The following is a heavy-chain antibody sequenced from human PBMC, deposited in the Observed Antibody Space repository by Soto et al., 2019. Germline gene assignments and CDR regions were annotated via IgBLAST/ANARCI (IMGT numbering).Heavy chain of an antibody. J-gene: IGHJ4*02. CDR1: GGSISSSSYY. V-gene: IGHV4-39*01. CDR3: ARQNWNYGPYFDY. D-gene: IGHD1-7*01. Sequence: SETLSLTCTVSGGSISSSSYYWGWIRQQPGKGLEWIGSIYYSGSTNYNPSLKSRVTISVDTSKNLFSLKLSSVTAAVTAVYFCARQNWNYGPYFDYWGQGTLVIVSS. CDR2: IYYSGST.